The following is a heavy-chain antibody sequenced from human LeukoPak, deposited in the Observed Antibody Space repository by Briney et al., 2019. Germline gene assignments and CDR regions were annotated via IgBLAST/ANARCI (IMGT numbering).Heavy chain of an antibody. V-gene: IGHV4-59*01. J-gene: IGHJ4*02. CDR3: ARWTTCGGDCHILDY. CDR1: GASISGYY. Sequence: SETLSLTCTVSGASISGYYWSWIRQPPGKGLEWIGYIYYSGSTNYANYNPSLKSRGTISVDTSKNQLSLRLNSVTAADTAVYYCARWTTCGGDCHILDYWGQGTLVTVSS. D-gene: IGHD2-21*02. CDR2: IYYSGSTNYA.